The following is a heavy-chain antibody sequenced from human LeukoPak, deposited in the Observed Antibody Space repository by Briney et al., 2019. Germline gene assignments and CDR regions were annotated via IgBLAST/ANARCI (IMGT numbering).Heavy chain of an antibody. V-gene: IGHV1-8*01. J-gene: IGHJ4*02. D-gene: IGHD5-24*01. CDR2: MNPVSGNA. Sequence: ASVKVSCKASGYTFTNFDINWVRQAPGQGLEWMGWMNPVSGNAGSAQKFQGWVTMTRDTSISTAYMELSRLRSDDTAVYYCARATQRDGLIDYWGQGTLVTVSS. CDR3: ARATQRDGLIDY. CDR1: GYTFTNFD.